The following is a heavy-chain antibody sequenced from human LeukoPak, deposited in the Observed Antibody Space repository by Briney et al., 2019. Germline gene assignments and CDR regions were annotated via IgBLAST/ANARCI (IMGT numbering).Heavy chain of an antibody. CDR2: INPNSGGT. D-gene: IGHD3-9*01. CDR3: ARGAPLLRYFDWLSPPHAFDI. Sequence: ASVKVSCKASGYTFTGYYMHWVRQAPGQGLEWMGWINPNSGGTNYAQKFQGRVTMTRDTSISTAYMELSSLRSEDTAVYYCARGAPLLRYFDWLSPPHAFDIWGQGTMVTVSS. CDR1: GYTFTGYY. J-gene: IGHJ3*02. V-gene: IGHV1-2*02.